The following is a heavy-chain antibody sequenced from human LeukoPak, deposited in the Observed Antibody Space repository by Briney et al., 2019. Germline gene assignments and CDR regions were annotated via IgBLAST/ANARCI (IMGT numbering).Heavy chain of an antibody. CDR3: ARGRVSSSTWYSTYYYYFYMDV. CDR1: GYTFTGYH. J-gene: IGHJ6*03. D-gene: IGHD1-1*01. Sequence: ASVKVSCKASGYTFTGYHVHWVRQAPGQGLEWMGWINPNSGGTNYAQKFQGRVTMTRDTSISTAYMELSRLRSDDTAVYFCARGRVSSSTWYSTYYYYFYMDVWGKGTTVTVSS. CDR2: INPNSGGT. V-gene: IGHV1-2*02.